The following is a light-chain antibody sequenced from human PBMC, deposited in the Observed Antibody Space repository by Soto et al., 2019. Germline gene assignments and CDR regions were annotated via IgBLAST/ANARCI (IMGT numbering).Light chain of an antibody. CDR1: QSVLYSLNNKNY. J-gene: IGKJ4*01. CDR3: QQYNSSPLT. V-gene: IGKV4-1*01. CDR2: WAS. Sequence: DIVMTQSPDSLAVSLGERATINCKSSQSVLYSLNNKNYLSWYQQKPGQPPKLLIFWASTRESGVPDRFSGSGSGTDFTLTINNLQAEDVAVYYCQQYNSSPLTFGGGTKVEVK.